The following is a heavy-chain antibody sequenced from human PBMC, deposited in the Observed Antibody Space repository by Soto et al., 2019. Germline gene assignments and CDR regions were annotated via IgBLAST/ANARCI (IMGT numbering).Heavy chain of an antibody. Sequence: GGSLRLSCAASGFSFNNYAMSWVRQAPGKGLEWVSAISGSGLNTYYADSVKGRFTISGDNSKNTLYLQTNTLRADDTALYFCAKAIPGRTFDVWGQGTVVTVSS. CDR3: AKAIPGRTFDV. CDR2: ISGSGLNT. D-gene: IGHD1-26*01. CDR1: GFSFNNYA. J-gene: IGHJ3*01. V-gene: IGHV3-23*01.